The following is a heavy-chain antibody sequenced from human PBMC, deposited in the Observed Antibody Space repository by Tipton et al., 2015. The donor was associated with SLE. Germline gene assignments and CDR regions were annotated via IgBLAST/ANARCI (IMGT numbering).Heavy chain of an antibody. D-gene: IGHD6-19*01. CDR2: INQSGST. Sequence: LRLSCAVYGESFSGYYWTWIRQPPGKGLEWIGDINQSGSTTHNPSLKSRVTISVDTSKNQFSLKLSSVTAADTAVYFCARKGYRSGWRFDYWGQGSLVTVSS. J-gene: IGHJ4*02. CDR1: GESFSGYY. V-gene: IGHV4-34*01. CDR3: ARKGYRSGWRFDY.